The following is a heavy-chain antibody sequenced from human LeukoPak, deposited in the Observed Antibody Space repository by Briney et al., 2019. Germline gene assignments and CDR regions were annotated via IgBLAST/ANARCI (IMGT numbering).Heavy chain of an antibody. Sequence: PSETLSLTCTVSGGSISSSIYHWGWIRQPPGKGLEWIGNIYYSGTTYYNPSLKSRVTISVDTSKNQFSLKLSSVTAADTAVYYCARHAMAVAANDYWGQGTLVTVSS. CDR2: IYYSGTT. CDR1: GGSISSSIYH. V-gene: IGHV4-39*01. D-gene: IGHD6-19*01. J-gene: IGHJ4*02. CDR3: ARHAMAVAANDY.